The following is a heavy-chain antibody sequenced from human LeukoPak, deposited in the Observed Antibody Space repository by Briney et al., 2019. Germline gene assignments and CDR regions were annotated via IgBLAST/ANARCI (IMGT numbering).Heavy chain of an antibody. CDR3: AKDSLDSSGRYYFDY. V-gene: IGHV3-33*06. D-gene: IGHD6-19*01. CDR1: GFTFSSYG. J-gene: IGHJ4*02. Sequence: GRSLRLSCAASGFTFSSYGMHWVRQAPGKGREWVAVIWYDGSNKYYADSVKGRFTISRGNSKNTLYLQMNSLRAEDTAVYYCAKDSLDSSGRYYFDYWGQGTLVTVSS. CDR2: IWYDGSNK.